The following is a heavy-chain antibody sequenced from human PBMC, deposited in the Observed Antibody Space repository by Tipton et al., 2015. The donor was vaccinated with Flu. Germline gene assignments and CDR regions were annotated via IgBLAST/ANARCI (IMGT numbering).Heavy chain of an antibody. CDR3: ARGVFYYDTSGYHYFDY. CDR2: IYATGST. D-gene: IGHD3-22*01. V-gene: IGHV4-61*02. J-gene: IGHJ4*02. Sequence: TLSLTCTVSGGSFSSAGYYWSWIRQPAGKGLECLWRIYATGSTNYNPSLKSRVTISVDTSKSQLSLKLSSVTAADTAAYYCARGVFYYDTSGYHYFDYWGQGIVVTVSS. CDR1: GGSFSSAGYY.